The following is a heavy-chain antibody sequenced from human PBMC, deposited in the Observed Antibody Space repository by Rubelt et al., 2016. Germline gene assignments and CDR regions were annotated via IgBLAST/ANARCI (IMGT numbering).Heavy chain of an antibody. D-gene: IGHD6-13*01. CDR2: INHSGST. J-gene: IGHJ6*02. CDR1: GGSFSGYY. V-gene: IGHV4-34*01. Sequence: QVQLQQWGAGLLKPSETLSLTCAVYGGSFSGYYWSWIRQPPGKGLEWIGEINHSGSTNYTPSLKRRVTIAVVTCKTQFSRKLRSGTAAGTAVYYCARGRRGSSSWLGRDYYGMDVWGQGTTVTVSS. CDR3: ARGRRGSSSWLGRDYYGMDV.